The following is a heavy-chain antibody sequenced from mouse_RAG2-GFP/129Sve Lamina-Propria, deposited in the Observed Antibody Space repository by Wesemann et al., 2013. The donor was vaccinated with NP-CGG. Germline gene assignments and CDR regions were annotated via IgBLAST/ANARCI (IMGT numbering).Heavy chain of an antibody. CDR3: VRDRGYWYFDV. D-gene: IGHD3-3*01. V-gene: IGHV10-1*02. Sequence: EVQLVESGGRLVQPKGSLKLSCAASGFTFNTYAMYWIRQAPGKGLEWVARIRSKSNNYATYYADSVKDRFTISRDDSQSMLYLQMNNLKTEDTAMYYCVRDRGYWYFDVWGAGTTVTVSS. CDR2: IRSKSNNYAT. J-gene: IGHJ1*01. CDR1: GFTFNTYA.